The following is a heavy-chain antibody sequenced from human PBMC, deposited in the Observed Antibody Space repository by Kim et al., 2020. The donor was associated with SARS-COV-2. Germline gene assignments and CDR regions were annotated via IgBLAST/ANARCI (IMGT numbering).Heavy chain of an antibody. CDR3: SKGTIVGSARGPLDV. J-gene: IGHJ6*04. D-gene: IGHD3-3*01. Sequence: ADSVKGRLPISRDNSKNTLYLQMNGPRVEDTAVYYCSKGTIVGSARGPLDVWGKGTTVTVSS. V-gene: IGHV3-30-3*02.